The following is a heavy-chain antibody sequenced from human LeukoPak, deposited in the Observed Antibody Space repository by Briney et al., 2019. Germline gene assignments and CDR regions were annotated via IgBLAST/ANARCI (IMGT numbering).Heavy chain of an antibody. D-gene: IGHD2-15*01. CDR1: GFTFSSYE. V-gene: IGHV3-48*01. CDR3: AGALRSSMDV. J-gene: IGHJ6*04. Sequence: GGSLRLSCAASGFTFSSYEMNWVRQAPGKGLEWVSYISSSSSTIYYADSVKGRFTISRDNAKNSLYLQMNSLRAEDTAVYYCAGALRSSMDVWGKGTTVTVSS. CDR2: ISSSSSTI.